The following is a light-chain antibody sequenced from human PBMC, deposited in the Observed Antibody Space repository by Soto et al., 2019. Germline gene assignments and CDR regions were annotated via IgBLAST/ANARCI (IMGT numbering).Light chain of an antibody. J-gene: IGLJ2*01. CDR3: SSFAGNNNLV. CDR1: SSDVGGYNY. Sequence: QSALTQPPSASGSPGQSVTISCTGTSSDVGGYNYVSWYQQHPGKAPKLMISEVSKRPSGVPDRFSGSKSGNTASLTVSGLQAEDEADDYSSSFAGNNNLVFGGGTKVTVL. V-gene: IGLV2-8*01. CDR2: EVS.